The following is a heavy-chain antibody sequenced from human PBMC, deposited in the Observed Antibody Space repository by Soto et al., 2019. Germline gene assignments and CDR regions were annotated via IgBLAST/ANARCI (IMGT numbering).Heavy chain of an antibody. V-gene: IGHV4-38-2*01. CDR3: ARAVYYGSRNYFDY. Sequence: PSETLSLTCAVSGYSISSGYYWGWIRQPPGKGLGWIGSIYPSGGTYYNPSLKSRVTISVDTSKDQFSLKLSSVTAADTAVYYCARAVYYGSRNYFDYWGQGTLVTVSS. D-gene: IGHD3-10*01. J-gene: IGHJ4*02. CDR1: GYSISSGYY. CDR2: IYPSGGT.